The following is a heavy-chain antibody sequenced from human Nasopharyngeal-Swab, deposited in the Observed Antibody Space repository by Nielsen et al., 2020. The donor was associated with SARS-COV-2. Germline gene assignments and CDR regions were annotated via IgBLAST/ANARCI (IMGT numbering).Heavy chain of an antibody. CDR2: TYYRSKWYN. D-gene: IGHD4-17*01. CDR3: ARARGAYGDYYYYYYTDV. J-gene: IGHJ6*03. V-gene: IGHV6-1*01. Sequence: LRLSCAISGDSVSSSSAAWNWIRQSPSRGLEWLGRTYYRSKWYNDYAVFVKSRITINPDTSKNQFSLHLNSVTPEDTAVYYCARARGAYGDYYYYYYTDVWGKGTTATVSS. CDR1: GDSVSSSSAA.